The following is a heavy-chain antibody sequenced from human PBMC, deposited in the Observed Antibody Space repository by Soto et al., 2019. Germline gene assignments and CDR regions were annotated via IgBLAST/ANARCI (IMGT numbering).Heavy chain of an antibody. CDR3: ASGGTTVVTPIDY. CDR1: GFTFSSYD. V-gene: IGHV3-13*01. J-gene: IGHJ4*02. CDR2: IGTAGDT. D-gene: IGHD4-17*01. Sequence: EVQLVESGGGLVQPGGSLRLSCAASGFTFSSYDMYWARQATGKGLEWVSTIGTAGDTYYPGSVKGRFTISRENAKNSLYLQMNRLRAEDTAVYYCASGGTTVVTPIDYWGQGTLVTVSS.